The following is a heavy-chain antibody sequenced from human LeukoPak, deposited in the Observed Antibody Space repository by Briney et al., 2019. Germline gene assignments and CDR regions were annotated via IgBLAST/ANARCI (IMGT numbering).Heavy chain of an antibody. CDR2: INPNSGGT. Sequence: ASVKVSCQASGYTFTGYYMHWVRQAPGRGLEWMGWINPNSGGTNYAQKLQGRVTITRNTSINTAYLELSSLSSEDTAGDYFSRKPGAGRERYFDYWGQGTLVTVSS. CDR1: GYTFTGYY. V-gene: IGHV1-2*02. J-gene: IGHJ4*02. CDR3: SRKPGAGRERYFDY. D-gene: IGHD6-19*01.